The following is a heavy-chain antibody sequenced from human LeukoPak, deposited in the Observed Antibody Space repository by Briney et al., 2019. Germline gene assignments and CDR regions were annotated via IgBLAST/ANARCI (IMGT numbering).Heavy chain of an antibody. J-gene: IGHJ4*02. V-gene: IGHV3-30*02. Sequence: GSLRLSCEASGFTFSSHGLHWVRQAPGKGLQWVAFISYDGGNQYYIDSVKGRFTISRDNSKNTLYLQMNSLRAEDTAVYYCAKGLKYSDSSGYPSWGQGTLVTVSS. CDR2: ISYDGGNQ. CDR1: GFTFSSHG. D-gene: IGHD3-22*01. CDR3: AKGLKYSDSSGYPS.